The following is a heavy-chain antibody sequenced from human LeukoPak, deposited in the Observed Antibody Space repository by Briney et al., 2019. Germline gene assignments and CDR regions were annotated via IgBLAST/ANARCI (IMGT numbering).Heavy chain of an antibody. CDR3: ARHFGSPSPGVQH. Sequence: GESLKISCQTSGFSFTTYWIGWVRQMPGKGLEWMGITYPGDSVTRYSPSFEGQVTISADKSIRTAYLQWNSLKASDTAVYYCARHFGSPSPGVQHGGQGTPVIVSA. CDR1: GFSFTTYW. CDR2: TYPGDSVT. D-gene: IGHD3-3*01. V-gene: IGHV5-51*01. J-gene: IGHJ1*01.